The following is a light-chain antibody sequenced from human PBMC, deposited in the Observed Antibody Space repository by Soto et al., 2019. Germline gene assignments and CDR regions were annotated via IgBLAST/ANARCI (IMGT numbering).Light chain of an antibody. Sequence: EIEMTQSPATLSLSPGERATLYCWASQSVSSNLAWYQQKPGQAPRLLIYGASTRVTGVPARFSGSGSGTEFTLTISNLQPDDFATYYCQQYESYSPWTFGQGTKVEIK. CDR2: GAS. V-gene: IGKV3-15*01. CDR3: QQYESYSPWT. CDR1: QSVSSN. J-gene: IGKJ1*01.